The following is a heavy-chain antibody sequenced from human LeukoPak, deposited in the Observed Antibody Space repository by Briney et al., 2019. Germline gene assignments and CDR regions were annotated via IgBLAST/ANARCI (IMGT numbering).Heavy chain of an antibody. J-gene: IGHJ4*02. D-gene: IGHD5-24*01. Sequence: GSLRLSCTVSGFTVSSNSMSWVRQAPGKGLEWVAVISYDGSNKYYADSVKGRFTISRDNSKNTLYLQMNSLRAEDTAVYYCARDSPYQRRYYFDYWGQGTLVTVSS. CDR1: GFTVSSNS. CDR2: ISYDGSNK. CDR3: ARDSPYQRRYYFDY. V-gene: IGHV3-30*04.